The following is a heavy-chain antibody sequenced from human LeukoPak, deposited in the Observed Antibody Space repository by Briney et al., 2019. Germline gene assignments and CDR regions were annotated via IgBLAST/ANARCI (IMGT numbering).Heavy chain of an antibody. J-gene: IGHJ4*02. V-gene: IGHV3-21*04. CDR2: ISSSSSYI. Sequence: PGGSLRLSCAASGFTFSSYSMNWVRQAPGKGLEWVSSISSSSSYIYYADSVKGRFTISRDNSKISLFLQMNSLRTEDTALYYCAKGNILTGPPDSWGQGTLVTVSS. CDR3: AKGNILTGPPDS. D-gene: IGHD3-9*01. CDR1: GFTFSSYS.